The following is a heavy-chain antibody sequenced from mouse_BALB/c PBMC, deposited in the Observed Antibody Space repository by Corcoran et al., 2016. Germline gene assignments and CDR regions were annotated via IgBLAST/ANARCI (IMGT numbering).Heavy chain of an antibody. Sequence: EVQLQQSGAELVKPGASVKLSCTASGFNIKDTYMHWVKQRPEQGLEWMGRIDPANGNTKYDPKCQGKATITADTSANTAYLQLSSLTSEDTAVYYCAPNSLLCSMDYGGQGTSVTVSS. CDR1: GFNIKDTY. J-gene: IGHJ4*01. V-gene: IGHV14-3*02. CDR2: IDPANGNT. D-gene: IGHD1-1*02. CDR3: APNSLLCSMDY.